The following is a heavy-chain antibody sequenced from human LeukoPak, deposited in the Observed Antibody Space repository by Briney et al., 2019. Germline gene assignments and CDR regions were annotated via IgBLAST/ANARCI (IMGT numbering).Heavy chain of an antibody. CDR1: GFILSDSG. D-gene: IGHD1-7*01. J-gene: IGHJ4*02. Sequence: LGGSLRLSCAASGFILSDSGFDWVRQAPGKGLEWVAFLRYDGRSKYYLDAVKGRFTISRDNSKNTVYLQMDSLRPEDTAVYYCAIGVNYAFDDWGQGTLVTVSS. V-gene: IGHV3-30*02. CDR2: LRYDGRSK. CDR3: AIGVNYAFDD.